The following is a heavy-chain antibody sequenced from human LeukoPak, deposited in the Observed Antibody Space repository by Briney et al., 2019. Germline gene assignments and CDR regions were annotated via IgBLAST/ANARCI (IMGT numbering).Heavy chain of an antibody. CDR2: INPNSGGT. CDR3: ARDRSDQPLSEYYFDY. CDR1: GYTFTGYF. V-gene: IGHV1-2*02. J-gene: IGHJ4*02. Sequence: ASVKVSCKASGYTFTGYFMHWVRQAPGQGLEWMGWINPNSGGTNYAQKFQGRVTVTRDTSISTAYMELSWLRSDDTAVYYCARDRSDQPLSEYYFDYWGQGTLVTVSS. D-gene: IGHD2-2*01.